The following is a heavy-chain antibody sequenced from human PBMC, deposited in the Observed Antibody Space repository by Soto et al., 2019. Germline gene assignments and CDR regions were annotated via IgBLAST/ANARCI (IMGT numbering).Heavy chain of an antibody. CDR3: ARSIVVVTALDY. V-gene: IGHV1-18*01. D-gene: IGHD2-21*02. Sequence: ASVKVSCKASGYTFTSYGISWVRQAPGQGLEWMGWISAYNGNTNYAQKLQGRVTLTTDTSTSTAYMDLRSLRSDDTAVYYCARSIVVVTALDYWGQGTLVTVSS. CDR2: ISAYNGNT. J-gene: IGHJ4*02. CDR1: GYTFTSYG.